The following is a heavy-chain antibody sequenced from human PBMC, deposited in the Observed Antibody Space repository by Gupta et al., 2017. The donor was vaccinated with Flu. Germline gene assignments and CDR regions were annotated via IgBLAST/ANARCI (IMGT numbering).Heavy chain of an antibody. J-gene: IGHJ4*02. CDR1: GFTFSSYA. Sequence: EVQLLESGGGLVQPGGSLRLSCAASGFTFSSYAMSWIRQAPGKGLEWVSSISGSGVTTYYADSVKGRFTVSRDNSKNTLYLQMNSLRAEDTAVYYCAKRDSLVVPIRIPNLDYWGQGTLVTVSS. CDR2: ISGSGVTT. CDR3: AKRDSLVVPIRIPNLDY. V-gene: IGHV3-23*01. D-gene: IGHD3-22*01.